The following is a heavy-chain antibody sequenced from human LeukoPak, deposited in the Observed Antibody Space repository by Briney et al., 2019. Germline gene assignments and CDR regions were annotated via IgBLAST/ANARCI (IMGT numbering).Heavy chain of an antibody. CDR1: GFIFSHYG. Sequence: GGSLRLSCAASGFIFSHYGMNWVRQAPGKGLKWVSGITSRSTTYYADSVKGRFTISRDNSKNMVWLQINSPTAEDTATYYCAKGGNWARFEDWGQGTLVTVSS. D-gene: IGHD7-27*01. J-gene: IGHJ4*02. V-gene: IGHV3-23*01. CDR3: AKGGNWARFED. CDR2: ITSRSTT.